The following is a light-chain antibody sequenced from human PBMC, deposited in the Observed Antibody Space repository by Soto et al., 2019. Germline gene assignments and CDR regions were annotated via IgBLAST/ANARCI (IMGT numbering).Light chain of an antibody. V-gene: IGLV2-14*01. CDR1: SSDVGGYDY. CDR3: SSYTRSSMSV. J-gene: IGLJ1*01. CDR2: DVI. Sequence: QSALTQPASVSGSPGQSITISCTGTSSDVGGYDYVSWYQQHPGKAPTLLIYDVINRPSGVSFRFSGSKSGNTASLTISGLQAEDEAEYYCSSYTRSSMSVFGTGTKLTVL.